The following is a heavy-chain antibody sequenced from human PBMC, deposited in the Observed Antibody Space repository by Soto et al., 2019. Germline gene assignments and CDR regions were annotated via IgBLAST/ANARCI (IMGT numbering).Heavy chain of an antibody. CDR1: GFTFSSDS. V-gene: IGHV3-21*01. J-gene: IGHJ3*02. Sequence: GGSLRLSCAASGFTFSSDSMNWVRHAAGKGLEWVSSISSSSSYIYYADSVKDRFTISRDNAKNSLYLQMNSLRAEDTAVYYCARGITGTARGAFDIWGQGAMVTVSS. CDR2: ISSSSSYI. CDR3: ARGITGTARGAFDI. D-gene: IGHD1-20*01.